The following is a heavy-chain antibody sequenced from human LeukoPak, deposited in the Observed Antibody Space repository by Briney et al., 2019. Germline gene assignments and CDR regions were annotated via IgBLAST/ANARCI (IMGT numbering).Heavy chain of an antibody. CDR3: ARLLGFGELLYGFDY. V-gene: IGHV5-51*01. Sequence: GESLKISCKGSGYSFTSYWIGWVRQMPGKGLEWMGIIYPGDSDTRYSPSFQGQVTISADKSISTAYLQRSSLKASDTAMYYCARLLGFGELLYGFDYWGQGTLVTVSS. J-gene: IGHJ4*02. D-gene: IGHD3-10*01. CDR2: IYPGDSDT. CDR1: GYSFTSYW.